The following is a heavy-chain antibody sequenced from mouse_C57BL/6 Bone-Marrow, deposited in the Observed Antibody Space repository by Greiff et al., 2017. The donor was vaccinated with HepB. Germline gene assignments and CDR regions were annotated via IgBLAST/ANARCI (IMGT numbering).Heavy chain of an antibody. CDR2: ISSGGSYT. CDR1: GFTFSSYG. Sequence: EVQVVESGGDLVKPGGSLKLSCAASGFTFSSYGMSWVRQTPDKRLEWVATISSGGSYTSYPGSVKGRFTISRDNANNTLYLQMSSLKSEDTAMYYCTRHDAYWGQGTLVTVSA. CDR3: TRHDAY. J-gene: IGHJ3*01. V-gene: IGHV5-6*01.